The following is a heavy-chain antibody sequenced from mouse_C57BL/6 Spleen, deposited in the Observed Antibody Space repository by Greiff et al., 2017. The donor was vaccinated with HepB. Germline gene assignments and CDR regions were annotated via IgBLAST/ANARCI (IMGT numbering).Heavy chain of an antibody. CDR2: ISGGGGNT. D-gene: IGHD3-2*02. J-gene: IGHJ1*03. Sequence: DVMLVESGGGLVKPGGSLKLSCAASGFTFSSYTMSWVRQTPEKRLEWVATISGGGGNTYYPDSVKGRFTISRDNAKNTLYLQMSSLRSEDTALYYCARHQGWYFDVWGTGTTVTVSS. CDR1: GFTFSSYT. V-gene: IGHV5-9*01. CDR3: ARHQGWYFDV.